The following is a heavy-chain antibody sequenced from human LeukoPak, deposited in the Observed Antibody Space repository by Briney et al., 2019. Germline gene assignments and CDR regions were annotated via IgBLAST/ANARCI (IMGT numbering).Heavy chain of an antibody. CDR3: ARVRLAAAGTDY. D-gene: IGHD6-13*01. Sequence: SETLSLTCTVSGGSISSSSYYWGWIRQPPGKGLEWIGSIYYSGSTYYNPSLKSRVTISVDTSKNQFSLKLSSVTAADTAVYYCARVRLAAAGTDYWGQGTLVTVSS. J-gene: IGHJ4*02. CDR1: GGSISSSSYY. CDR2: IYYSGST. V-gene: IGHV4-39*01.